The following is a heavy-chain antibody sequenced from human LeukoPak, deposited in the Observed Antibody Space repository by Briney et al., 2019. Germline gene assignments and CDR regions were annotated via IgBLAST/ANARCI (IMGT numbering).Heavy chain of an antibody. V-gene: IGHV3-33*06. CDR3: VKRMGKWLEGGGFDY. D-gene: IGHD6-19*01. J-gene: IGHJ4*02. CDR1: GFTFSSYG. CDR2: IWYDGSNK. Sequence: GGPLRLSCAASGFTFSSYGMHCVRQAPGKGLEWVAVIWYDGSNKNYVDSVKGRFTISRDNSKNTLYLQMNSLRAEDTAVYYCVKRMGKWLEGGGFDYWGQGTLVTVSS.